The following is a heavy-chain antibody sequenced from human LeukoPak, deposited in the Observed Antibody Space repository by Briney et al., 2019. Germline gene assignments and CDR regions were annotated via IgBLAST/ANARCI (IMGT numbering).Heavy chain of an antibody. D-gene: IGHD6-13*01. V-gene: IGHV4-59*01. J-gene: IGHJ4*02. CDR1: GGSISSDY. Sequence: PSETLSLTCTVSGGSISSDYWSWIRQPPGKGLEWIGYIYYSGSTNYNPSLKSRVTISVDTSKNQFSLKLSSVTAADTAVYYCARVTQQLVPYFDYWGQGALVTVSS. CDR3: ARVTQQLVPYFDY. CDR2: IYYSGST.